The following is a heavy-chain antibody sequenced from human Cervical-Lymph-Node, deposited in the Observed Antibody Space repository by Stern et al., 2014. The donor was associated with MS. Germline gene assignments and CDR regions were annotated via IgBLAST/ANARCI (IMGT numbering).Heavy chain of an antibody. V-gene: IGHV4-39*01. CDR1: GGSISSSSYY. Sequence: QLQLQESGPGLVKPSETLSLTCTVSGGSISSSSYYWGWIRQPPGKGLEWIGSIYYSGSTYYNPYLKSRVNISVDTSKNQFYLELSCVTAADTAVYYCARWAYSSGWYNWFDPWGQGTLVTVSS. CDR2: IYYSGST. J-gene: IGHJ5*02. CDR3: ARWAYSSGWYNWFDP. D-gene: IGHD3-22*01.